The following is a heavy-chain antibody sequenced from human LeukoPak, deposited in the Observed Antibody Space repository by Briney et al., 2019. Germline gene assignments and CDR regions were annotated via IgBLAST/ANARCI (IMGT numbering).Heavy chain of an antibody. V-gene: IGHV4-30-2*01. CDR3: ATRTGDYVAAFDI. D-gene: IGHD4-17*01. J-gene: IGHJ3*02. Sequence: PSETLSLTCAVSGGSISSGGYSWSWIRQPPGKGLEWIGYIYHSGSTYYNPSLKSRVTISVDRSKNQFSLKLSSVTAADTAVYYCATRTGDYVAAFDIWGQGTMVTVSS. CDR1: GGSISSGGYS. CDR2: IYHSGST.